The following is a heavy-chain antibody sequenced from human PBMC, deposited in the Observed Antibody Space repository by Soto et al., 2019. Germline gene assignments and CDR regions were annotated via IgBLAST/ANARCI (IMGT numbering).Heavy chain of an antibody. CDR3: ARGENYDFWSGYYSSAVLDY. CDR1: GFTFSSYA. Sequence: ESGGGVVQPGRSLRLSCAASGFTFSSYAMHWVRQAPGKGLEWVAVISYDGSNKYYADSVKGRFTISRDNSKNTLYLQMNSLRAEDTAVYYCARGENYDFWSGYYSSAVLDYWGQGTLVTVSS. J-gene: IGHJ4*02. D-gene: IGHD3-3*01. V-gene: IGHV3-30-3*01. CDR2: ISYDGSNK.